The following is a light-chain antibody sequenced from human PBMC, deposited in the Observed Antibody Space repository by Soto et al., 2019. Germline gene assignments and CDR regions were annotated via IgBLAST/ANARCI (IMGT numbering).Light chain of an antibody. CDR2: GAS. J-gene: IGKJ2*01. V-gene: IGKV3-20*01. CDR1: QSVSSSY. Sequence: EIVLTQSPGTLSWSPGERATLSCRARQSVSSSYLAWYQQKPGQAPRLLIYGASSRATGIPDRFSGSGSGTDFTLTISRLEPEDLAVYYCQQYGSSPPYPFGQGTKLEIK. CDR3: QQYGSSPPYP.